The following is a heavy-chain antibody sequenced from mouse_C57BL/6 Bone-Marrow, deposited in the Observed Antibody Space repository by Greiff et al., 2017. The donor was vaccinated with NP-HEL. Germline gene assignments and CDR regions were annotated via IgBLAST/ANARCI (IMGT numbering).Heavy chain of an antibody. V-gene: IGHV14-4*01. J-gene: IGHJ3*01. D-gene: IGHD1-1*01. CDR1: GFNIKDDY. CDR3: TVYGSSYWFAY. CDR2: IDPENGDT. Sequence: EVQLQQSGAELVRPGASVKLSCTASGFNIKDDYMHWVKQRPEQGLEWIGWIDPENGDTEYASKFQGKATITADTSSNTAHLQLSSLTSEDTAVYYCTVYGSSYWFAYWGQGTLVTVSA.